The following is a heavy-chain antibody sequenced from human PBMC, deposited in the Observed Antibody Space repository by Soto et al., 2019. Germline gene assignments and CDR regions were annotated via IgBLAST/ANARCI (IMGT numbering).Heavy chain of an antibody. CDR1: GFTFSDYY. V-gene: IGHV3-11*01. Sequence: QVQLVESGGGWVKPGGSLRLSCAASGFTFSDYYMSWIRQAPGKGLEWVSYISSSGSTIFYADSVKGRFTSSSDNAKNSMDLQINILRADDTAVYYCARVSTPQLRDHDYWGQGTLVTVSS. CDR3: ARVSTPQLRDHDY. D-gene: IGHD2-2*01. J-gene: IGHJ4*02. CDR2: ISSSGSTI.